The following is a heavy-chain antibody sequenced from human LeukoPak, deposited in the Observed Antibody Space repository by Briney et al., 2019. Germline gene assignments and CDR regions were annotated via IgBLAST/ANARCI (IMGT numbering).Heavy chain of an antibody. CDR1: GYTFTSYG. CDR3: ARTYCSSTSCHYYYGMDV. CDR2: ISAYNGNT. J-gene: IGHJ6*02. V-gene: IGHV1-18*01. D-gene: IGHD2-2*01. Sequence: GASVKVSCKASGYTFTSYGISWVRQAPGQGLEWMGWISAYNGNTNYAQKLQGRVTMTTDTSTSTAYMELRSLRSDDTAVYYCARTYCSSTSCHYYYGMDVWGQGTTVTVSS.